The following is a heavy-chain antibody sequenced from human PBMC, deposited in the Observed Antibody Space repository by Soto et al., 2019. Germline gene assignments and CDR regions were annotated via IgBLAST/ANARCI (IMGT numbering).Heavy chain of an antibody. CDR1: GGSIRSGGYY. D-gene: IGHD6-13*01. CDR2: IYYSGST. J-gene: IGHJ4*02. Sequence: SETLSLTCSVSGGSIRSGGYYWSWIRQHPGKGLEWIGYIYYSGSTHYNPSLKSRVTISIDTSKNQFSLKLSSVTAADTAVYYCARETRSSWSYIDYWGPGTLVTAPQ. V-gene: IGHV4-31*03. CDR3: ARETRSSWSYIDY.